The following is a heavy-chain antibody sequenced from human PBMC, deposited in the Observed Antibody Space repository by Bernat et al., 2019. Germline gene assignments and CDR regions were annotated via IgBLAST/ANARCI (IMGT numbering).Heavy chain of an antibody. CDR3: ARSGYCAYCVCPYYYYYGMDV. V-gene: IGHV6-1*01. J-gene: IGHJ6*02. D-gene: IGHD2-8*01. Sequence: QVQLQQSGPGLVKPSQTLSLTCAISGDSVPSNSAAWNWIRQSPSRGLEWLGRTYYRSKWYNDYAVSVKSRITINPDTSKNQFSLQQNSVTPEDTAVYYCARSGYCAYCVCPYYYYYGMDVWGQGTTVTVSS. CDR2: TYYRSKWYN. CDR1: GDSVPSNSAA.